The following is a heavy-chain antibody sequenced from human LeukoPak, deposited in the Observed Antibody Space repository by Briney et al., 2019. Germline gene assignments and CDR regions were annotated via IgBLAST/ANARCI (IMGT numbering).Heavy chain of an antibody. V-gene: IGHV3-74*01. J-gene: IGHJ4*02. CDR3: ARGALYSGQLTSFDF. Sequence: GGSLRLSCAVSGFTFSTYWMHWVRQAPGKGLMWVARIDDGGRTTTYADSVKGRFTISRDNTKNTLNLRMNSLTAEDTAVYYCARGALYSGQLTSFDFWGQGTLVTVSS. CDR1: GFTFSTYW. CDR2: IDDGGRTT. D-gene: IGHD1-1*01.